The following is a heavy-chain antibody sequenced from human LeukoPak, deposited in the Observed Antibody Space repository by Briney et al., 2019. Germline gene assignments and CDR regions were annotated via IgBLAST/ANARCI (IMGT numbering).Heavy chain of an antibody. J-gene: IGHJ4*02. V-gene: IGHV4-59*11. CDR3: ARGRGYVDY. Sequence: SETLSLTCIVSGGSISSHYWSWIRQPPGKGLEWIGYIYYSGSTNYNPSLKSRVTISVDTSKNQFSLKLSSVTAADTAVYYCARGRGYVDYWGQGTLVTVSS. CDR2: IYYSGST. CDR1: GGSISSHY.